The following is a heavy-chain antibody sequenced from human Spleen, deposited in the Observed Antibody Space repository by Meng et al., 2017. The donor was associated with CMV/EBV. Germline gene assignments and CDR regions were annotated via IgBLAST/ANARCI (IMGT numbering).Heavy chain of an antibody. Sequence: SETLSLTCVVYGGSFTGYYWICFRQPPGKGLKRIGEINHGGSTNYNPSLKSRVTMTADTSTSTAYMELRSLTSDDTAVYYCARRPGYDHHDYWGQGTLVTVSS. CDR1: GGSFTGYY. J-gene: IGHJ4*02. CDR3: ARRPGYDHHDY. CDR2: INHGGST. D-gene: IGHD2-15*01. V-gene: IGHV4-34*10.